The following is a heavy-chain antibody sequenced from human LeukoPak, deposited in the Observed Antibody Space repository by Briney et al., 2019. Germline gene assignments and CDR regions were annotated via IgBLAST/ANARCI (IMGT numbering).Heavy chain of an antibody. Sequence: PSETLSLTCSVSGGSISSLYWSWIRQPPGKGLEWIGYIYYTGSTNYNPSLKSRVTMFVDMSKNQFSLRLSSVTAADTAVYYCARVVKSPGYSSSWYSYWGQGTLVTVSS. CDR1: GGSISSLY. V-gene: IGHV4-59*08. J-gene: IGHJ4*02. CDR3: ARVVKSPGYSSSWYSY. D-gene: IGHD6-13*01. CDR2: IYYTGST.